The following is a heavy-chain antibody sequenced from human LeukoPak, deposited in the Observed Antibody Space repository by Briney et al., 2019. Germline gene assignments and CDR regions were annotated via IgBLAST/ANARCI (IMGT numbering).Heavy chain of an antibody. Sequence: PGGSLRLSCAASGFTFSSYAMHWVRQAPGKGLEWVAVISYDGSNKYYADSVKGRFTISRDNSKNTLYLQMNSLRAEDTAVYYCARKVVHDYWGQGTLVTVSS. V-gene: IGHV3-30-3*01. D-gene: IGHD2-15*01. CDR3: ARKVVHDY. J-gene: IGHJ4*02. CDR2: ISYDGSNK. CDR1: GFTFSSYA.